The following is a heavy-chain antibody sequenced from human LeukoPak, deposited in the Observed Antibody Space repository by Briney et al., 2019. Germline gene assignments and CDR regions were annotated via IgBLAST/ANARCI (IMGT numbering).Heavy chain of an antibody. V-gene: IGHV5-51*01. CDR1: GYSFTSYW. CDR2: IYPGDSDT. J-gene: IGHJ6*02. Sequence: TGESLKISCKGSGYSFTSYWIGWVRQMPGKGLEWMGIIYPGDSDTRYSPSFQGQVTISADKSISTAYLQWSSLKASDTAMYYCARPIQTLRRGYSGYDHLDYYYYGMDVWGQGTTVTVSS. CDR3: ARPIQTLRRGYSGYDHLDYYYYGMDV. D-gene: IGHD5-12*01.